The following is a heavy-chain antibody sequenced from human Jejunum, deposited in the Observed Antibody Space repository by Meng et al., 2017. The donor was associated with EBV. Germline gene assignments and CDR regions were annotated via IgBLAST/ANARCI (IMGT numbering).Heavy chain of an antibody. CDR3: VSAWVDP. CDR1: GFTFSNAW. V-gene: IGHV3-15*01. J-gene: IGHJ5*02. CDR2: IKSKTQGGTT. Sequence: EVQLVESGGGLVKPGGSLRLYCAGSGFTFSNAWMSWVRQSPGKGLEWIARIKSKTQGGTTDYAASVKGRFTVSRDDSENTVYLQMNSLTTEDTAMYYCVSAWVDPWGQGTLVTVSS.